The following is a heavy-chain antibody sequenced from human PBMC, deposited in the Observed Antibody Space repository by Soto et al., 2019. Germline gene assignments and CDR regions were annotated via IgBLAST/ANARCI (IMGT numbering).Heavy chain of an antibody. D-gene: IGHD6-13*01. CDR1: GFTFINYG. CDR2: ISHDGSDK. V-gene: IGHV3-30*18. Sequence: GGSLRLSSAASGFTFINYGIRCVRHAPVKWLEWVAVISHDGSDKYYADSMKGRFIISRDNSENTLFLNMNSLKPEDTAVYYCAKENQHLVHDYWGQGTLVTVSS. J-gene: IGHJ4*02. CDR3: AKENQHLVHDY.